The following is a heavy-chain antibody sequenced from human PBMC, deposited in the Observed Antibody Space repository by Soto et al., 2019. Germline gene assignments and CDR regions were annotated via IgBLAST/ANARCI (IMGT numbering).Heavy chain of an antibody. J-gene: IGHJ6*02. CDR2: ISSSSSTI. V-gene: IGHV3-48*02. Sequence: GESLKISCAASGFTFSSYSMNWVRQAPGKGLEWVSYISSSSSTIYYADSVKGRFTISRDNAKNSLYLQMNSLRDEDTAVYYCARDTDCSGGSCYHYYYYGMDVWGQGTTVTVSS. D-gene: IGHD2-15*01. CDR1: GFTFSSYS. CDR3: ARDTDCSGGSCYHYYYYGMDV.